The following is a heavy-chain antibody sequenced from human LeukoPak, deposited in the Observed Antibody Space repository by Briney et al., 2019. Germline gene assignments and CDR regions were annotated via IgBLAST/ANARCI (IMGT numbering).Heavy chain of an antibody. CDR3: ARDFRGMVATWGVY. Sequence: GGSLRLSCAASGFTFDDYAMHWVRQAPGKGLEWVSYISSSSSYIYYADSVKGRFTISRDNANNSLFLQMNSLRAEDTAVYYCARDFRGMVATWGVYWGQGALVTVSS. CDR1: GFTFDDYA. CDR2: ISSSSSYI. V-gene: IGHV3-21*01. J-gene: IGHJ4*02. D-gene: IGHD5-12*01.